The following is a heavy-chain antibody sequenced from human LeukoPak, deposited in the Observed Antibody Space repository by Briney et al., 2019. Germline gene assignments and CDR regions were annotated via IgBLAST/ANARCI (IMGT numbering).Heavy chain of an antibody. Sequence: GGSLRLSCEASGVSFSSHWMHWVRQAPGKGLEWVAVIWYDGSNENYADSVKGRFTISRDNSKNTLYLQMNSLRAEDTAVFYCTRASAVAGPYYGMDVWGQGTTVTVSS. CDR1: GVSFSSHW. V-gene: IGHV3-33*08. D-gene: IGHD6-19*01. CDR3: TRASAVAGPYYGMDV. CDR2: IWYDGSNE. J-gene: IGHJ6*02.